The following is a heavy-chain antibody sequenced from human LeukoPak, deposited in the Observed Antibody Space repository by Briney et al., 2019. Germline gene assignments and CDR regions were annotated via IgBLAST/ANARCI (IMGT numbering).Heavy chain of an antibody. Sequence: SQTLSLTCTVSGGSITSGNYYWSWLRQPAGKGLERIGRIYASGNTNYNPSLKTRVTISVDTAKNQFSRRLRSVTAADTAVYYCARGFDPWGQGTLVTVSS. CDR2: IYASGNT. CDR3: ARGFDP. CDR1: GGSITSGNYY. V-gene: IGHV4-61*02. J-gene: IGHJ5*02.